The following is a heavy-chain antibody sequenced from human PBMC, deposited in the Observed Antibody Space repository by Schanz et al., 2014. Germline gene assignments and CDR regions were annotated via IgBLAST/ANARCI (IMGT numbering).Heavy chain of an antibody. CDR1: GYTFTSYF. D-gene: IGHD1-26*01. CDR2: IHPSGGST. V-gene: IGHV1-46*01. J-gene: IGHJ4*02. CDR3: ARGFLASGGKTFDW. Sequence: QVQLVQSGAEVKKPGASVKLSCEASGYTFTSYFLHWVRQAPGQGPEWMGIIHPSGGSTNYAQQFLGRLTMTRDPSTNTVYLNLSSLTSADTAVHYCARGFLASGGKTFDWRGQGTLVNGSS.